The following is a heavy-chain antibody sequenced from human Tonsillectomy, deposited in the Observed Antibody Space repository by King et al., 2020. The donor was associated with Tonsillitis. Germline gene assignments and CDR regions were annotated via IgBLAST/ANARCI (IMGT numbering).Heavy chain of an antibody. CDR2: LSHEESNK. CDR1: GFIFIDYA. J-gene: IGHJ6*02. CDR3: AIQWRQTYYYGLDV. D-gene: IGHD6-19*01. Sequence: VQLVESGGGVVQPGRSLRLSCAASGFIFIDYAMHWVRQAPGQGLEWVAVLSHEESNKLYADSVKGRFTISRDNSKNTLHLQMNSLRTEDTAVYYCAIQWRQTYYYGLDVWGQGTTVTVSS. V-gene: IGHV3-30-3*01.